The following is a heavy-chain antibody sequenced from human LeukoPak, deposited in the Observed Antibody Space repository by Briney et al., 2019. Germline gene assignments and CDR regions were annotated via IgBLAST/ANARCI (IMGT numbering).Heavy chain of an antibody. V-gene: IGHV3-33*01. CDR3: ASALIPGVVGFDY. Sequence: GGSLRLSCAASGFTFSSYGMHWVRQAPGKGLEWVAVIWYDGSNKYYADSVKGRFTISRDNSKNTLYLQMNSLRAEDTAVYYCASALIPGVVGFDYWGQGTLVTVSS. J-gene: IGHJ4*02. CDR1: GFTFSSYG. CDR2: IWYDGSNK.